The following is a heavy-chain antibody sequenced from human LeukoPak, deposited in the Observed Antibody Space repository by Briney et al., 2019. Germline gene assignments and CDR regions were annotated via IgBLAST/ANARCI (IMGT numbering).Heavy chain of an antibody. CDR1: GGTFSSYT. CDR3: ARDRGGLEWLLYRSGWFDP. V-gene: IGHV1-69*01. J-gene: IGHJ5*02. D-gene: IGHD3-3*01. Sequence: SVKVSCKASGGTFSSYTISWVRQAPGQGLEWMGGIIPIFGTANYAQKFQGRVTITADESTSTAYMELSSLRSEDTAVYYCARDRGGLEWLLYRSGWFDPWGQGTLVTVSS. CDR2: IIPIFGTA.